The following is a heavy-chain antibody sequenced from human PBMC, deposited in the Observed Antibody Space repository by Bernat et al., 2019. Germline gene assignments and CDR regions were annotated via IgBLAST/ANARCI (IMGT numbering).Heavy chain of an antibody. Sequence: QVQLVESGGGLVKPGGSLRLSCAASGFTFSDYYMIWVRQAPGKGLDWVSYISISSSYTNYADSVKGRFTISRDNAKNSLYLQMNSLRAEDTAVDYCARGTSTSAPYMDVWGKGTTVTVSS. J-gene: IGHJ6*03. V-gene: IGHV3-11*05. CDR2: ISISSSYT. CDR3: ARGTSTSAPYMDV. CDR1: GFTFSDYY.